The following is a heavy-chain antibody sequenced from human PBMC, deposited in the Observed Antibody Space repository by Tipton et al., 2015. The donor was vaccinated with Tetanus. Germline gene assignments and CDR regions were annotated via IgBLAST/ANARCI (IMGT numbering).Heavy chain of an antibody. CDR1: GYSFPSYW. J-gene: IGHJ3*02. D-gene: IGHD6-13*01. CDR2: IDPGDSDT. CDR3: ARRRMAAAGGAFDI. V-gene: IGHV5-51*01. Sequence: QSGAEVKKPGESLKISCEGSGYSFPSYWIGWVRQKPGKGLEWMGFIDPGDSDTRYSPSFQGQVTMSAAQSISTAYLQWRSLKASDSAIYYCARRRMAAAGGAFDIWGQGTLVTVSA.